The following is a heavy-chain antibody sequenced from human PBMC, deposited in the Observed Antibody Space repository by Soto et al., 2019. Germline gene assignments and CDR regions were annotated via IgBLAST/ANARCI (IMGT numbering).Heavy chain of an antibody. CDR1: GFTFSSYG. CDR3: ARDLTGTTLYYFDY. V-gene: IGHV3-33*01. Sequence: QVQLVESGGGVVQPGRSLRLSSAASGFTFSSYGMHWVRQAPGKGLEWVAVIWYDGSNKYYADSVKGRFTISRDNSKNTLYLQMNSLRAEDTAVYYCARDLTGTTLYYFDYWGQGTLVTVSS. CDR2: IWYDGSNK. D-gene: IGHD1-20*01. J-gene: IGHJ4*02.